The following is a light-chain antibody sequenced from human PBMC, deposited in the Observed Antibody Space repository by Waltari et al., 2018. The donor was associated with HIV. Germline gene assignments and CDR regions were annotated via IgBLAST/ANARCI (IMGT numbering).Light chain of an antibody. CDR1: QSLLVSGCKTY. V-gene: IGKV2D-29*01. Sequence: TLSLAVTPGQPASISCKSIQSLLVSGCKTYLYWYLQKPGQPPQLLIYEVSKRFSGVPDRVSGIGAGTDFTLKISRVEAEDVGVYYCMQNVQLPYTFGQGTKLEIK. CDR3: MQNVQLPYT. CDR2: EVS. J-gene: IGKJ2*01.